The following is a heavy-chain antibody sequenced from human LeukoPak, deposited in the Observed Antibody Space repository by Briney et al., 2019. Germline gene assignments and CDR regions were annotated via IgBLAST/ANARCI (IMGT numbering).Heavy chain of an antibody. V-gene: IGHV3-23*01. Sequence: GGSLRLSCTASGFPFSTYTVSWVRHAPGKGLQWVSSIIGGDGTIYYADSVKGRFTISRDISKNTLYLQMNSLRGEDPAIYYCAKGASPFDYLGQGTLVTVSS. CDR1: GFPFSTYT. CDR3: AKGASPFDY. CDR2: IIGGDGTI. J-gene: IGHJ4*02.